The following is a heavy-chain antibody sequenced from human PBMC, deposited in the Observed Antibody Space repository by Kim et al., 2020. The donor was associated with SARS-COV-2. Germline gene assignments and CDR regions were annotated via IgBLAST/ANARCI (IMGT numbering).Heavy chain of an antibody. CDR3: AKDIRYYYGSGTKGDAFDI. CDR1: GFTFDDYA. V-gene: IGHV3-9*01. Sequence: GGSLRLSCAASGFTFDDYAMHWVRQAPGKGLEWVSGISWNSGSIGYADSVKGRFTISRDNAKNSLYLQMNSLRAEDTALYYCAKDIRYYYGSGTKGDAFDIWGQGTMVTVSS. CDR2: ISWNSGSI. J-gene: IGHJ3*02. D-gene: IGHD3-10*01.